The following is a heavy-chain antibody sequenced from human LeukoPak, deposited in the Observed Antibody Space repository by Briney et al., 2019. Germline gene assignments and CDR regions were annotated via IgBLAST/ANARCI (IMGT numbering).Heavy chain of an antibody. D-gene: IGHD3-22*01. CDR1: GFTVSSNY. V-gene: IGHV3-53*01. J-gene: IGHJ3*02. CDR3: ARVYRLYDSSGYYTSSRAFDI. CDR2: IYSGGST. Sequence: GGSLRLSCAASGFTVSSNYMSWVRQAPGKGLEWVSVIYSGGSTYYADSVKGRFTISRDNSKNTLYLQMNSLRAEDTAVCYCARVYRLYDSSGYYTSSRAFDIWGQGTMVTVSS.